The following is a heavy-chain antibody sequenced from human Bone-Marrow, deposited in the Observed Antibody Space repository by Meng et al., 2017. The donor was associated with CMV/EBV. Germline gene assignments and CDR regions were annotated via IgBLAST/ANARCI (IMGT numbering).Heavy chain of an antibody. Sequence: GSLRLSCTVSGGTISSSSYYWGWIRQPPGKGLEWIGSIYYSGSTYYNPSLKSRVTISVDTSKNQFSLKLSPVTAADTAVYYCARQGEWLLFPGYYYYGMDVWGQGTTVTVSS. D-gene: IGHD3-3*01. CDR2: IYYSGST. CDR1: GGTISSSSYY. V-gene: IGHV4-39*01. J-gene: IGHJ6*02. CDR3: ARQGEWLLFPGYYYYGMDV.